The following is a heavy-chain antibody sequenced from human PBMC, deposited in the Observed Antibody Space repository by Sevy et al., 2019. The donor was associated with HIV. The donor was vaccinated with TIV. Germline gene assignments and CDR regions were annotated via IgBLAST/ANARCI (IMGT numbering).Heavy chain of an antibody. J-gene: IGHJ2*01. CDR2: IQSKSEGGTT. CDR3: TTMMRLYGDPNFWYFDL. Sequence: GGSLRLSCAASGFTFSNVWTSWVRQASGKGLEWVGRIQSKSEGGTTDYAAPVKGRFSISRDESSDTIYLQMNSLKTEDTVVYYCTTMMRLYGDPNFWYFDLWGRGTLVTVSS. V-gene: IGHV3-15*01. D-gene: IGHD4-17*01. CDR1: GFTFSNVW.